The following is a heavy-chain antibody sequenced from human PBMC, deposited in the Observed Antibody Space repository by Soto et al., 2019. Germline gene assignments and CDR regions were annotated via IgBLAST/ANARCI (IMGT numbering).Heavy chain of an antibody. CDR3: ARGGYSYGSFDY. CDR2: IYYSGST. J-gene: IGHJ4*02. Sequence: QLQLQESGPGLVKPSETLSLTCTVSGGSISSSSYYWSWIRQPPGKGLEWIGYIYYSGSTNYNPSLKSRVTISVDTSKNQFSLKLSSVTAADTAVYYCARGGYSYGSFDYWGQGTLVTVSS. D-gene: IGHD5-18*01. CDR1: GGSISSSSYY. V-gene: IGHV4-61*01.